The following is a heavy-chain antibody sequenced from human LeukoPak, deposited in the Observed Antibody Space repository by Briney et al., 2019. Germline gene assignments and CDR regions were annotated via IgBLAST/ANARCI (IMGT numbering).Heavy chain of an antibody. Sequence: GASVKVSCKASGYTFTSYAMNWVRQAPGQGLEWMGWINPNSGGTNYAQKFQGRVTMTRDTSISTAYMELSRLRSDDTAVYYCARTVGGKSYYDSSGYYLNWGQGTLVTVSS. CDR3: ARTVGGKSYYDSSGYYLN. J-gene: IGHJ4*02. CDR2: INPNSGGT. D-gene: IGHD3-22*01. CDR1: GYTFTSYA. V-gene: IGHV1-2*02.